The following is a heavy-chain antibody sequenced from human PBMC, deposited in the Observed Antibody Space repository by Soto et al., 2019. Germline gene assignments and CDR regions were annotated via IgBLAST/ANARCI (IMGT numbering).Heavy chain of an antibody. CDR3: ARSPMIVVVMALTSAFDI. Sequence: SETLSLTCAVSGYSISSGYYWGWIRQPPGKGLEWIGSIYHSGSTYYNPSLKSRVTISVDTSKNQFSLKLSSVTAADTAVYYCARSPMIVVVMALTSAFDIWGQGTMVTV. J-gene: IGHJ3*02. D-gene: IGHD3-22*01. CDR1: GYSISSGYY. V-gene: IGHV4-38-2*01. CDR2: IYHSGST.